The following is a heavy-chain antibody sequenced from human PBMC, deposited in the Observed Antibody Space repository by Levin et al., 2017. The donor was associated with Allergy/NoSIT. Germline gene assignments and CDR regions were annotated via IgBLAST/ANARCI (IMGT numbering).Heavy chain of an antibody. J-gene: IGHJ3*02. CDR2: ISYDGSNK. D-gene: IGHD5-12*01. Sequence: GESLKISCAASGFTFSSYGMHWVRQAPGKGLEWVAVISYDGSNKYYADSVKGRFTISRDNSKNTLYLQMNSLRAEDTAVYYCARSGHIVATNSDAFDIWGQGTMVTVSS. CDR1: GFTFSSYG. CDR3: ARSGHIVATNSDAFDI. V-gene: IGHV3-30*03.